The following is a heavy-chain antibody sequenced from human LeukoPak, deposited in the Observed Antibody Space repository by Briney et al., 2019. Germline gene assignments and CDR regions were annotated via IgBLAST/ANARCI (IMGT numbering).Heavy chain of an antibody. J-gene: IGHJ5*02. CDR3: ARERARAAAGTFWFDP. V-gene: IGHV1-8*03. CDR2: MNPNSGNT. D-gene: IGHD6-13*01. Sequence: ASVKVSCKASGYTFTSYDINWVRQATGQGLEWMGWMNPNSGNTGYAQKFQGRVTITRNTSISTAYMELSSLRSEDTAVYYCARERARAAAGTFWFDPWGQGTLVTVSS. CDR1: GYTFTSYD.